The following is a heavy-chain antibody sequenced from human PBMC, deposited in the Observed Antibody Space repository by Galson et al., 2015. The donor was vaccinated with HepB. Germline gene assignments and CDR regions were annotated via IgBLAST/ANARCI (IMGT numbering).Heavy chain of an antibody. V-gene: IGHV3-7*01. CDR2: IKQDGSET. D-gene: IGHD1-14*01. CDR1: GFTFRSYW. CDR3: TRGQTTSEY. J-gene: IGHJ4*02. Sequence: LRLSCAASGFTFRSYWMSWVRQAPGKGLEWVANIKQDGSETYYVDSVKGRFTISRDNAGNSLYLQINSLRGEDTAIYYCTRGQTTSEYWGQGTLVTVSS.